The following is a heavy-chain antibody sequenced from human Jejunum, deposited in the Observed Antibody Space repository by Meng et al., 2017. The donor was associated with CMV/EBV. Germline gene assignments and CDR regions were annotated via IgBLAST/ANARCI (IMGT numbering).Heavy chain of an antibody. CDR3: ARGVISYHDS. Sequence: KISCKASGYTFTNFAIHWVRQAPGQRLEWMGWIYTDSGDTKFSQKFQGRVSFTRDTSATTAYMELSSLRSEDTAVYYCARGVISYHDSWGQGTLVTV. V-gene: IGHV1-3*04. D-gene: IGHD3-16*01. CDR2: IYTDSGDT. J-gene: IGHJ5*02. CDR1: GYTFTNFA.